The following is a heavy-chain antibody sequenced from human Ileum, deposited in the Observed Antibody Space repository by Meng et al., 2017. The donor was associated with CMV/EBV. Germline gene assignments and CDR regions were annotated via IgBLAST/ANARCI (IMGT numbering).Heavy chain of an antibody. V-gene: IGHV3-30*04. Sequence: GESLKISCAASGFDFSSHAMDWVRQAPGKGLEWMAVVSYDGTNTYHADSILGRFTVSRDNNRNTVSLQMKRVTSDDTGLYYCVRSPLSVARDFYFDHWAQGP. D-gene: IGHD5/OR15-5a*01. J-gene: IGHJ4*02. CDR1: GFDFSSHA. CDR2: VSYDGTNT. CDR3: VRSPLSVARDFYFDH.